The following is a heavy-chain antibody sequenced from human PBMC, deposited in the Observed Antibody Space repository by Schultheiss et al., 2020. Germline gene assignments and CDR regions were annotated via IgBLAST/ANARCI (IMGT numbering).Heavy chain of an antibody. J-gene: IGHJ4*02. Sequence: SETLSLTCTVSGGSISSGGYSWSWIRQHPGKGLEWIGYIYYSGSTYYNPSLKSRVTISVDTSKNQFSLKLSSVTAADTAVYYCARLDYSGNILDDCGQGTLVTVSS. D-gene: IGHD4-23*01. CDR2: IYYSGST. CDR3: ARLDYSGNILDD. CDR1: GGSISSGGYS. V-gene: IGHV4-31*03.